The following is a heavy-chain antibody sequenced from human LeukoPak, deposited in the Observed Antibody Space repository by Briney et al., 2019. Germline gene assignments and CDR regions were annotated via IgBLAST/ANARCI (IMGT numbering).Heavy chain of an antibody. V-gene: IGHV3-53*01. CDR2: IYSGGST. Sequence: GGSLRLSCAASGLTVSKNYMSWVRQAPGKGLESVSVIYSGGSTYYADSVRGRFIISRDNSKNTLYLQMNSLRVEDTAVYFCARNPEDVIGSHSHFDLWGRGTLVTVSS. CDR1: GLTVSKNY. CDR3: ARNPEDVIGSHSHFDL. D-gene: IGHD1-26*01. J-gene: IGHJ2*01.